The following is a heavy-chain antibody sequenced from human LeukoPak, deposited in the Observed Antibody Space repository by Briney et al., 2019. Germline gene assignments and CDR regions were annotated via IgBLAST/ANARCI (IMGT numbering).Heavy chain of an antibody. D-gene: IGHD2-15*01. CDR3: ASYSLRYCSGGSCYSGLLD. V-gene: IGHV3-7*01. Sequence: PGGSLRLSCAASGFTFSSYWMSWVRQAPGKGLEWVANIKQDGSEKYYVDSVKGRFTISRDNAKNSLYLQMNSLRAEDTAVYYCASYSLRYCSGGSCYSGLLDWGQGTLVTVSS. CDR1: GFTFSSYW. CDR2: IKQDGSEK. J-gene: IGHJ4*02.